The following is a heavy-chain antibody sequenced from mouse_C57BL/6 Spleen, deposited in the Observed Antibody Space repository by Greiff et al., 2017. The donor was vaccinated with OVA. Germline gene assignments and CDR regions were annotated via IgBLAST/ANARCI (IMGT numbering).Heavy chain of an antibody. CDR2: ISDGGSYT. CDR1: GFTFSSYA. CDR3: AREVLLSYFDY. J-gene: IGHJ2*01. V-gene: IGHV5-4*01. D-gene: IGHD2-10*01. Sequence: EVNVVESGGGLVKPGGSLKLSCAASGFTFSSYAMSWVRQTPEKRLEWVATISDGGSYTYYPDNVKGRFTISRDNAKNNLYLQMSHLKSEDTAMYYCAREVLLSYFDYWGQGTTLTVSS.